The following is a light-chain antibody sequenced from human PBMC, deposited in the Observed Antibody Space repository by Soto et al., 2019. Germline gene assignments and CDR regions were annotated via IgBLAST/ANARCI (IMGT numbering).Light chain of an antibody. CDR3: QQLNSYRLT. CDR2: AVS. Sequence: DIQLTQSPSFLSASEGDRVTITCRASQGISSHFTWYQQKPGKAPKLLIYAVSTLQSGFPSRFSGSASGTEFTLTISSLQPEDFATDYCQQLNSYRLTFGGGTKVEIK. V-gene: IGKV1-9*01. J-gene: IGKJ4*01. CDR1: QGISSH.